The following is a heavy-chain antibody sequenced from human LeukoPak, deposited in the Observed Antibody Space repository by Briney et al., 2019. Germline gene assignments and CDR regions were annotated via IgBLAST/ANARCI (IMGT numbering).Heavy chain of an antibody. J-gene: IGHJ4*02. D-gene: IGHD3-22*01. CDR2: IYYSGST. V-gene: IGHV4-59*08. CDR1: GGTISTYY. Sequence: SETVSLTCTVSGGTISTYYWSWIRQPPGKGLEWIGYIYYSGSTNYNPSLKSRVTISVDTSKNQISLKLSSVTAADTAVYYCARQPGSGYYYFDYWGQGTLVTVSS. CDR3: ARQPGSGYYYFDY.